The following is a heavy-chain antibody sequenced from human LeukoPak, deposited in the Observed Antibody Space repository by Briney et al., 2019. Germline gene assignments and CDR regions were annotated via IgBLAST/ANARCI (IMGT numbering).Heavy chain of an antibody. CDR2: IRSKANSYAT. J-gene: IGHJ4*02. V-gene: IGHV3-73*01. D-gene: IGHD6-13*01. CDR1: GFTFSGSA. CDR3: TRSDRIAAGD. Sequence: GGSLRLSCAASGFTFSGSAMHWVRQASGKGLEWVGRIRSKANSYATAYAASVKGRFTISRDDSKNTAYLQMNSLKTEDTAVYYCTRSDRIAAGDWGQGTLVTVSS.